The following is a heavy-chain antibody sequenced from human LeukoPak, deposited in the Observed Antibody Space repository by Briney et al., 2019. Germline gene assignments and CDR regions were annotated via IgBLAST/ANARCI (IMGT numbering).Heavy chain of an antibody. CDR1: GYSFTSYW. CDR3: ARQTAMGRSGDY. Sequence: KNGASLKISCKASGYSFTSYWIGWVRQMPGKGLEWMGIIDPSDSETRYTPSFQGQVTISVDKSLTTADLQWNSLKASDTAMYYCARQTAMGRSGDYWGQGTLVTVSS. V-gene: IGHV5-51*01. D-gene: IGHD5-18*01. CDR2: IDPSDSET. J-gene: IGHJ4*02.